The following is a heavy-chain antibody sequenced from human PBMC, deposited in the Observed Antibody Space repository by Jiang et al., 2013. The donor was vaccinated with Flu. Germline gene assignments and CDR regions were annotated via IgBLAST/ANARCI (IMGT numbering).Heavy chain of an antibody. Sequence: LESGGGVVQPGRSLRLSCAASGFTFSSYGMHWVRQTPGKGLEWVAVISYDGSNKYYADSVKGRFTISRDNSKNTLYLQMNSLRAEDTAVYYCARDMTYGDSRGSYYYYYYGMDVWGQGTTVTVSS. J-gene: IGHJ6*02. D-gene: IGHD4-17*01. CDR3: ARDMTYGDSRGSYYYYYYGMDV. CDR1: GFTFSSYG. CDR2: ISYDGSNK. V-gene: IGHV3-33*05.